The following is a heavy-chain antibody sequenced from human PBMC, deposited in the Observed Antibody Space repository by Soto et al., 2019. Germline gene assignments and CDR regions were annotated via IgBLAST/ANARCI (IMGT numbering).Heavy chain of an antibody. V-gene: IGHV3-30-3*01. CDR1: GFTFSSYA. CDR2: ISYDGSNK. CDR3: ARDRGSKSYYYYGMDV. Sequence: QVQLVESGGGVVQPGRSLRLSCAASGFTFSSYAMHWVRQAPGKGLDWVAVISYDGSNKYYADSVKGRFTISRDNSKNTLYVQMNSLRAEDTAVYYCARDRGSKSYYYYGMDVWGQGTTVTVSS. D-gene: IGHD2-2*01. J-gene: IGHJ6*02.